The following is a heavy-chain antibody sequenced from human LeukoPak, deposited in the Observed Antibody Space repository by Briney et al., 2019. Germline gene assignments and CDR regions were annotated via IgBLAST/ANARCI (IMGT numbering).Heavy chain of an antibody. V-gene: IGHV3-21*01. CDR3: ARVNEDSYGYRGGFDY. D-gene: IGHD5-18*01. CDR1: GFTFSSYS. J-gene: IGHJ4*02. CDR2: ISSSSSYI. Sequence: GGSLRLSCAASGFTFSSYSMNWVRQAPGKGLEWVSSISSSSSYIYYADSVKGRFTISRDNAKNSLYLQMNSLRAEDTAVYYCARVNEDSYGYRGGFDYWGQGTLVTVSS.